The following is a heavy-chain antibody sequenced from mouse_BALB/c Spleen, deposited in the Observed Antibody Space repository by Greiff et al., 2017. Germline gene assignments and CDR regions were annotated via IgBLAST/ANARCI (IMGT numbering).Heavy chain of an antibody. J-gene: IGHJ4*01. CDR1: GFSLTSYG. Sequence: QVQLKESGPGLVAPSQSLSITCTVSGFSLTSYGVHWVRQPPGKGLEWLGVIWAGGSTNYNSALMSRLSISKDNSKSQVFLKMNSLQTDDTAMYYCARGRYAYAMDYWGQGTSVTVSS. D-gene: IGHD2-14*01. CDR2: IWAGGST. CDR3: ARGRYAYAMDY. V-gene: IGHV2-9*02.